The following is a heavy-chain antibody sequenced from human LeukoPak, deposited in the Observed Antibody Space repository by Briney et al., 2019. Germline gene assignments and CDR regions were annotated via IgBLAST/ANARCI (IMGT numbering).Heavy chain of an antibody. J-gene: IGHJ4*02. D-gene: IGHD3-22*01. CDR2: ISGSGGST. Sequence: PGGSLRLSCAASGFTFSSYAMSWVRQAPGKGLEWVSAISGSGGSTYYADSVKGRFTISRDNSKNTLYLQMNSLRAEDTAVYYCAKALGPYDSSGYTSPYDYWGQGTLVTVSS. V-gene: IGHV3-23*01. CDR3: AKALGPYDSSGYTSPYDY. CDR1: GFTFSSYA.